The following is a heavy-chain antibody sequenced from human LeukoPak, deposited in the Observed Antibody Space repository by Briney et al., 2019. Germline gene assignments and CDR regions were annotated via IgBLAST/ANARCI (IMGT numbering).Heavy chain of an antibody. CDR1: GFTFSSYD. D-gene: IGHD4-17*01. Sequence: GGSLRLSCAASGFTFSSYDMHWVRQATGKGLEWVSAIGTAGDTYYPGSVKGRFTISRENAKNSLYLQMNSLRAGDTAVYYCARGHPVTDAFDIWGQGTMATVSS. CDR3: ARGHPVTDAFDI. CDR2: IGTAGDT. J-gene: IGHJ3*02. V-gene: IGHV3-13*01.